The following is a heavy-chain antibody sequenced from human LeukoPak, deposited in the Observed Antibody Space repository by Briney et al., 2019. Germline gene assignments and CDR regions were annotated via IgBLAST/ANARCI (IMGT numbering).Heavy chain of an antibody. CDR1: GGSISSSSYY. CDR2: IYYSGST. D-gene: IGHD3-3*01. CDR3: VLRLLEWSDYYYYMDV. Sequence: SETLSLTCTVSGGSISSSSYYWGWIRQPPGKGLEWIGSIYYSGSTYYNPSLKSRVTISVDTSKNQFSLKLSSVTAADTAVYYCVLRLLEWSDYYYYMDVWGKGTPVTVSS. V-gene: IGHV4-39*01. J-gene: IGHJ6*03.